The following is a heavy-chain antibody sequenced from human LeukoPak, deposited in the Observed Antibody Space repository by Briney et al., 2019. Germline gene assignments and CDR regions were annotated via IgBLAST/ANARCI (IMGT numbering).Heavy chain of an antibody. Sequence: GGSLRLSCAASGFTFSSYEMNWVRQAPGKGVEWVSSISNSGNTKNYADSVKGRFTVSRDNAKNSLYPQMNSLRAEDTAVYYCARDTKISVGTSIRTYYYFYMDVWGRGTTVTISS. CDR3: ARDTKISVGTSIRTYYYFYMDV. J-gene: IGHJ6*03. D-gene: IGHD1-26*01. CDR1: GFTFSSYE. CDR2: ISNSGNTK. V-gene: IGHV3-48*03.